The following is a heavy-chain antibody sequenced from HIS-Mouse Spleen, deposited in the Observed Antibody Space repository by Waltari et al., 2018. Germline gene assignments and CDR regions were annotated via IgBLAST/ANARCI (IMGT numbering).Heavy chain of an antibody. J-gene: IGHJ4*02. CDR1: GFTFDDYA. D-gene: IGHD3-10*01. Sequence: EVQLVESGGVVVQPGGSLRLSCAASGFTFDDYAMHWVRQAPGKVLGGVSLISWDGGRTYYAEPVKGRFTIARDNSKNSLYLQMNSLRAEDTALYYCAKDRDGSGSYSDYWGQGTLVTVSS. CDR3: AKDRDGSGSYSDY. V-gene: IGHV3-43D*03. CDR2: ISWDGGRT.